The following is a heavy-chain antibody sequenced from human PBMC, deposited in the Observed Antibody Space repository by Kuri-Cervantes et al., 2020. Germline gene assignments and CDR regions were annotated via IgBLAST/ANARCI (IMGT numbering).Heavy chain of an antibody. CDR3: ASGTTVVAGFDY. J-gene: IGHJ4*02. D-gene: IGHD4-23*01. CDR1: GGSISSSSYY. V-gene: IGHV4-39*01. Sequence: ESLKISCTVSGGSISSSSYYWGWIRQPPGKGLEWIGSIYYSGSTYNNPSLKSRVTISVDTSKNQFSLKLSSVTAADTAVYYCASGTTVVAGFDYWGQGTLVTVSS. CDR2: IYYSGST.